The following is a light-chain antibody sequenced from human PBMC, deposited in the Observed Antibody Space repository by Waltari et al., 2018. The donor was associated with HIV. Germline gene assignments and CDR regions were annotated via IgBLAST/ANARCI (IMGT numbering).Light chain of an antibody. CDR1: SGHSDYA. CDR2: LNNDGSH. Sequence: QPVVTQSPSAAASLGASVKLTCTLSSGHSDYAIAWHQQHPQKGPRYLMRLNNDGSHYKVDGIPDRFSGSSSGAERYLIISSLQSGDEADYYCQTWDTGIIIFGGGTKLTVL. CDR3: QTWDTGIII. V-gene: IGLV4-69*01. J-gene: IGLJ2*01.